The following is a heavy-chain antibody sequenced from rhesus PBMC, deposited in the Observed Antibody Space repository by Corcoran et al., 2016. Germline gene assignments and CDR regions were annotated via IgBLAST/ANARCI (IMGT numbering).Heavy chain of an antibody. V-gene: IGHV4-165*01. D-gene: IGHD3-16*01. Sequence: QVQLQESGPGLVKPSETLSLTCAVSGGSFSGYYWGWIRQPPGKGLEWIGYIRGSSGNTDNNPSLKRLVTSSTDTSKSQFSRKLSSVTAADTAGYYCARVGYYYGDDAFDFWGQGLRVTVSS. CDR1: GGSFSGYY. CDR2: IRGSSGNT. CDR3: ARVGYYYGDDAFDF. J-gene: IGHJ3*01.